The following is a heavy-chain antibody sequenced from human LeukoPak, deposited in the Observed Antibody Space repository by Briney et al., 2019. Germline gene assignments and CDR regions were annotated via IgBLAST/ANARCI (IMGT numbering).Heavy chain of an antibody. CDR2: IKSKTDGGTT. D-gene: IGHD1-26*01. CDR3: AKDKGESGYFDY. V-gene: IGHV3-15*01. Sequence: KPGGSLRLSCAASRFTFSNAWMSWVRQAPGKGLEWVGRIKSKTDGGTTDYAAPVKGRFTISRDDSKNTLYLQMNSLKTEDTAVYYCAKDKGESGYFDYWGQGTLVTVSS. J-gene: IGHJ4*02. CDR1: RFTFSNAW.